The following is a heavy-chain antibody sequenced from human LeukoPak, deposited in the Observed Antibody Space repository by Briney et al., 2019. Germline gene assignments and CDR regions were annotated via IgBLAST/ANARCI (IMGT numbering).Heavy chain of an antibody. CDR2: ISGSGGST. CDR3: ANLPIWQLVQIIGDYYGMDV. V-gene: IGHV3-23*01. D-gene: IGHD6-13*01. J-gene: IGHJ6*02. CDR1: GFTFSSYA. Sequence: PGGSLRLSCAASGFTFSSYAMSWVRQAPGKGLEWVSAISGSGGSTYYADSVKGRFTISRDNSKNTLYLQMNSLRAEDAAVYYCANLPIWQLVQIIGDYYGMDVWGQGTTVTVSS.